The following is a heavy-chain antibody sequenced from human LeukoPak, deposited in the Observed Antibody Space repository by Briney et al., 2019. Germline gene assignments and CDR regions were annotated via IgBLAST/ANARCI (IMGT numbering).Heavy chain of an antibody. J-gene: IGHJ6*02. V-gene: IGHV3-23*01. Sequence: GGSQRLSCAASGFTFSSYAMSWVRQAPGKGLEWVSAISGSGVNTTYADSVKGRFTISRDNSKNTLYLQMNSLRAEDTAVYYCAKDFTPEVGYGMDVWGQGTTVTVSS. D-gene: IGHD1-26*01. CDR3: AKDFTPEVGYGMDV. CDR2: ISGSGVNT. CDR1: GFTFSSYA.